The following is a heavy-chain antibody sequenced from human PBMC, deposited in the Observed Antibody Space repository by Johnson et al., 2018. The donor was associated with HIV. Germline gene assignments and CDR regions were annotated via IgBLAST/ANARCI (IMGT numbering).Heavy chain of an antibody. J-gene: IGHJ3*02. D-gene: IGHD3-22*01. Sequence: QVQLVESGGGLVQPGGSLRLSCVISGFTLSDYYMSWIRQAPGKGLEWVSYISSSGSTIYYADSVKGRFTISSDNSKNTLYLQMNSLRAEDTAVYYCARDRGYWDAFDIWGQGTMVIVSS. CDR3: ARDRGYWDAFDI. V-gene: IGHV3-11*04. CDR2: ISSSGSTI. CDR1: GFTLSDYY.